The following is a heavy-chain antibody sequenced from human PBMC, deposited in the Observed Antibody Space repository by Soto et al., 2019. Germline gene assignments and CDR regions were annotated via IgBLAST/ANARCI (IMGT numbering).Heavy chain of an antibody. CDR2: IYYSGST. Sequence: TLSLTCTVYGGSISSGAYYWSWIRQHPGKGLEWIGYIYYSGSTYYNPSLTSRVPISVDTSQNQCCLKLSSVTAAYTAVYYCAIYVSSGFRGFQHWGEGSLVSV. J-gene: IGHJ1*01. V-gene: IGHV4-31*03. CDR1: GGSISSGAYY. CDR3: AIYVSSGFRGFQH. D-gene: IGHD3-22*01.